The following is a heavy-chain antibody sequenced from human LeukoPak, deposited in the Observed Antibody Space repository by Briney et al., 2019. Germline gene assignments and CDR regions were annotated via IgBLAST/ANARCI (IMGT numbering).Heavy chain of an antibody. D-gene: IGHD5-18*01. CDR2: IYSGGST. V-gene: IGHV3-53*01. Sequence: GGSLRLSCAASGFTVSSNYMSWVRQAPGKGLEWVSVIYSGGSTYYADSVKGRFTISRDNSKNTLYLQMNSLRAEDTAVYYCARDLGGIQLPNWFDPWGQGTLVTVSS. J-gene: IGHJ5*02. CDR1: GFTVSSNY. CDR3: ARDLGGIQLPNWFDP.